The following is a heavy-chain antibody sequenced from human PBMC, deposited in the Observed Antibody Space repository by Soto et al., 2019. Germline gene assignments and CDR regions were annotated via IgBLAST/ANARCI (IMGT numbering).Heavy chain of an antibody. CDR3: AREGYCSSTSCVFFGMDV. Sequence: GGSLRLSCAASGFTFSSFEMNWVRQAPGKGLEWVSYISRSGGTIYYADSVKGRFTISRDNAKNSLYLQMNSLRAEDTAVYYCAREGYCSSTSCVFFGMDVWGQGTTVTVSS. J-gene: IGHJ6*02. D-gene: IGHD2-2*01. V-gene: IGHV3-48*03. CDR2: ISRSGGTI. CDR1: GFTFSSFE.